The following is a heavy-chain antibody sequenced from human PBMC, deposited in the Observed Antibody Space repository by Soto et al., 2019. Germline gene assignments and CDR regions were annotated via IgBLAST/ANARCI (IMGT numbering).Heavy chain of an antibody. Sequence: QVQLQESGPGLVKPSQTLSLTCTVSGGSISSGGYYWSWIRQHPGKGLEWIGYIYYSGSAYYNPSLNSRVTISRKKTMTQFSLALSAVTAADRSVYYCARDAGGWYLLLSPWFDPWGQGTLGAVAA. CDR2: IYYSGSA. V-gene: IGHV4-31*03. CDR3: ARDAGGWYLLLSPWFDP. D-gene: IGHD2-2*01. J-gene: IGHJ5*02. CDR1: GGSISSGGYY.